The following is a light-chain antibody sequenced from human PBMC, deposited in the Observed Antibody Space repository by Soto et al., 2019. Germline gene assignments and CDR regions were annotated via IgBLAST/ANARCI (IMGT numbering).Light chain of an antibody. CDR1: QNIDNY. V-gene: IGKV1-39*01. CDR2: TAS. J-gene: IGKJ1*01. CDR3: QQGYSSRWT. Sequence: EIQMTQSPPSLSASVGDRVTITCRATQNIDNYLNWYQHKPGTAPKLLIYTASSLFSGVPSRFSGSGSGTDFTLTISSLQPEDFATYYCQQGYSSRWTFAQGTKVDIK.